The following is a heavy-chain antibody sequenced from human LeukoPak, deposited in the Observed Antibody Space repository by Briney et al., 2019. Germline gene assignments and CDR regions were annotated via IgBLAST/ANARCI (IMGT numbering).Heavy chain of an antibody. CDR2: ISWNSGSI. CDR1: GFTFDDYA. V-gene: IGHV3-9*01. D-gene: IGHD6-19*01. CDR3: AKAPQYSSGWYYFDY. Sequence: PGGSLRLSCAASGFTFDDYAMHWVRQAPGKGLEWVSGISWNSGSIGYADSVKGRFTISRDNAKNSLYLQMNSLRAEDTALYYCAKAPQYSSGWYYFDYWGQGTLVTVSS. J-gene: IGHJ4*02.